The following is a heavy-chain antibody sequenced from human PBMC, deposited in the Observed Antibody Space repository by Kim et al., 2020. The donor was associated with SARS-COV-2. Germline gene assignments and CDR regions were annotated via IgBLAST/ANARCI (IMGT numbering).Heavy chain of an antibody. CDR2: IHYSGRA. CDR3: PRETRELGFLFFDF. J-gene: IGHJ4*01. V-gene: IGHV4-30-4*01. Sequence: SETLSLTCTVSSGSISSGDYYWSWIRQSPEKGLEWIGYIHYSGRADSNPSLKSRVRLSVDTSKNQFSLRLNSVTAAATAFYYCPRETRELGFLFFDFWG. D-gene: IGHD1-26*01. CDR1: SGSISSGDYY.